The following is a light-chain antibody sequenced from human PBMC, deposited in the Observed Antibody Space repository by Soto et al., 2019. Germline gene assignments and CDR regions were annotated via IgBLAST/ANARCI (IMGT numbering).Light chain of an antibody. CDR3: QQYGSSGT. Sequence: DIVLTQSPGTLSLSAGEGASLSWRASQSVSNNYLAWYQQKPGQAPRLLIYGASNRATGIPDRFSGSGSGTDFTLTISRLEPEDFAVYYCQQYGSSGTCGQGTKGAIK. J-gene: IGKJ1*01. CDR1: QSVSNNY. V-gene: IGKV3-20*01. CDR2: GAS.